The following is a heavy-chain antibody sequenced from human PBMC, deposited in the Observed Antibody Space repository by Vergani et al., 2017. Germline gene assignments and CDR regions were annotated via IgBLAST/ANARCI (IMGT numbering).Heavy chain of an antibody. V-gene: IGHV1-2*02. D-gene: IGHD2-2*02. CDR2: INPNSGGT. CDR1: GYTFTGYY. J-gene: IGHJ4*02. CDR3: ARAGIVVVPAAILTYFDY. Sequence: QVQLVQSGAEVKKPGASVKVSCKASGYTFTGYYMHWVRQAPGQGLEWMGWINPNSGGTNYAQKCQGRVTMTRDTSISTAYIELSRRRSDDTAVYYCARAGIVVVPAAILTYFDYWGQGTLVTVSS.